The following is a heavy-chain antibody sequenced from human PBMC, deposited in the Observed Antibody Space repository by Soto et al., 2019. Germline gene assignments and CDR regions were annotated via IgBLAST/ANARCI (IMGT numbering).Heavy chain of an antibody. J-gene: IGHJ6*02. V-gene: IGHV4-30-2*03. D-gene: IGHD2-2*01. Sequence: SETLSLTCAVSGGSISSGGYSWSWIRQPPGKGLEWIGYIYHSGSTYYNPSLKSRVTISLDTSKNQFSLKLRSVNAADTALYYCARLGGYCRRTGSSCYGFYAMDVWGQGTTVTVSS. CDR1: GGSISSGGYS. CDR2: IYHSGST. CDR3: ARLGGYCRRTGSSCYGFYAMDV.